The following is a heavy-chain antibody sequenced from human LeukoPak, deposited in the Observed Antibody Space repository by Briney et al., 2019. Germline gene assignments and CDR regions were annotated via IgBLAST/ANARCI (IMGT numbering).Heavy chain of an antibody. V-gene: IGHV4-34*01. Sequence: SETLSLTCAVYGGSFSGYYWSWIRQPPGNWLEWIGEINHSGSTNYNPSLKSRVTVSVDTSKNQFSLKLSSVTAADTAVYYCARFPGSAEYRHYYYMDVWGKGTTVTISS. J-gene: IGHJ6*03. D-gene: IGHD2-15*01. CDR1: GGSFSGYY. CDR2: INHSGST. CDR3: ARFPGSAEYRHYYYMDV.